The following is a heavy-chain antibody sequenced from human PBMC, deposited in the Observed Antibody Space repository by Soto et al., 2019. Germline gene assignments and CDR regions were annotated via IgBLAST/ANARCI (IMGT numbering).Heavy chain of an antibody. Sequence: GGSLRLSCAASGFTFSSYAMSWVRQAPGKGLEWVSAISGSGGSTYYADSVKGRFTISRDNSKNTLYLQMNSLRAEDTAVYYCAKGDRSPQDIVVVPAGDAFDIWGQGTMVTVSS. CDR1: GFTFSSYA. CDR2: ISGSGGST. D-gene: IGHD2-2*01. CDR3: AKGDRSPQDIVVVPAGDAFDI. J-gene: IGHJ3*02. V-gene: IGHV3-23*01.